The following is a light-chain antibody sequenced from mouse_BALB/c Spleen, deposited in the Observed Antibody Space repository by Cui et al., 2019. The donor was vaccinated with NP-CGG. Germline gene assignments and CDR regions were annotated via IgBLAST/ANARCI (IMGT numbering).Light chain of an antibody. CDR3: ALWYSNHWV. CDR2: VIN. V-gene: IGLV1*01. Sequence: PVVTNESALTTSPGETVTLTCRSSTGAVTTSNYANWVQEKPDHLFTGLIGVINNRVPGVPARFSGSLIGDKAALTITGAQTEDEAIYFCALWYSNHWVFGGGTKLTVL. J-gene: IGLJ1*01. CDR1: TGAVTTSNY.